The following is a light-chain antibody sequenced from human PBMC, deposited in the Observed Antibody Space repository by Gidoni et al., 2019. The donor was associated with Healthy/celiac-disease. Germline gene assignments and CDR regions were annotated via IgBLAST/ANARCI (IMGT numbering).Light chain of an antibody. CDR3: QQYGSSPGT. CDR2: GAS. V-gene: IGKV3-20*01. J-gene: IGKJ1*01. Sequence: EIVLTQSPGTLSLSPGERATLSCRASQSVSTSYLAWYQQKPGQAPRLLIYGASNRATGIPDRYSGSGSGTDFTLTISRLEPEDFAVYYCQQYGSSPGTFGQGTTVEIK. CDR1: QSVSTSY.